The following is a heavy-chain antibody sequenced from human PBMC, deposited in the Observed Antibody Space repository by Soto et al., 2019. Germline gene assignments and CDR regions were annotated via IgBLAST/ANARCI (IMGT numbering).Heavy chain of an antibody. Sequence: GGSLRLSCAASGFTFSSYAMSWVRQAPGKGLEWVSAISGSGGSTYYADSVKGRFTISRDNSKNTLYLQMNRLRAEDTDVYYCAKDFNSEAPWWYPWGWFDPWGQGTLVTVSS. V-gene: IGHV3-23*01. CDR3: AKDFNSEAPWWYPWGWFDP. D-gene: IGHD2-15*01. J-gene: IGHJ5*02. CDR2: ISGSGGST. CDR1: GFTFSSYA.